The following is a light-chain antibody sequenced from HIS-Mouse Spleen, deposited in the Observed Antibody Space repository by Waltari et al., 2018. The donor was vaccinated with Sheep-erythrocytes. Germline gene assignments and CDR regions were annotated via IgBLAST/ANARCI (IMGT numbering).Light chain of an antibody. Sequence: AIQLTQSPSSLSASVGDRVTITCRASQGISSALAWYQQKPGKAPKLLMYDDSSLESGVPSRFSGSGSGTDFTLTISSLQPEDFATYYCQQFNNYPRTFGQGTKVEIK. CDR1: QGISSA. CDR3: QQFNNYPRT. J-gene: IGKJ1*01. V-gene: IGKV1D-13*01. CDR2: DDS.